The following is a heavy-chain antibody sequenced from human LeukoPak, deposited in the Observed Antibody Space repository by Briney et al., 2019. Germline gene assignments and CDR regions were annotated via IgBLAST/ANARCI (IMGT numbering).Heavy chain of an antibody. D-gene: IGHD2-2*01. CDR3: ARDLHCSSTSCSPYGMDV. Sequence: RGESLKISCKGSGYSFTSYWIGWVRQMPGKGLEWMGIIYPGDSDTRYSPSFQGQVTISADKSISTAYLQWSSLKASDTAMYYCARDLHCSSTSCSPYGMDVWGQGTTVTVPS. CDR2: IYPGDSDT. V-gene: IGHV5-51*01. CDR1: GYSFTSYW. J-gene: IGHJ6*02.